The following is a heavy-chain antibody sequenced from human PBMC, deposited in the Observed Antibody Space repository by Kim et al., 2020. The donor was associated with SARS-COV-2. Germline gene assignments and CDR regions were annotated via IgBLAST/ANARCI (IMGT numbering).Heavy chain of an antibody. CDR3: ARGRLTEYKYDSEVATQAFEF. J-gene: IGHJ3*01. D-gene: IGHD1-20*01. Sequence: SETLSLTCAVSGGSLSDNYWSWLRQAPGKRLEWIGEMDLGGYKFYNPSLQGRVSLSMDSSKKHFSLKLNSMTAADTAVYFCARGRLTEYKYDSEVATQAFEFWSQGTLVPVSS. CDR1: GGSLSDNY. V-gene: IGHV4-34*01. CDR2: MDLGGYK.